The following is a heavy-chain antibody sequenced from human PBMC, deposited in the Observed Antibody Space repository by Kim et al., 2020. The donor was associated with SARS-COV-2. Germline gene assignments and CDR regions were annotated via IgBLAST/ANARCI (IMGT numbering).Heavy chain of an antibody. V-gene: IGHV4-34*01. D-gene: IGHD2-2*01. CDR1: GGSFSGYY. CDR2: INHSGST. J-gene: IGHJ1*01. CDR3: ARIMAGYCSSTSCND. Sequence: SETLSLTCAVYGGSFSGYYWSWIRQPPGKGLEWIGEINHSGSTNYNPSLTSRVTISVDTSKDQFSLKLSSVTAADTAVYYCARIMAGYCSSTSCNDWGQG.